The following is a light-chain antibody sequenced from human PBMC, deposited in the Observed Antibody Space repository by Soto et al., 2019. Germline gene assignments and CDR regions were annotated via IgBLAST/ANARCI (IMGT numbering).Light chain of an antibody. J-gene: IGKJ1*01. CDR2: SAS. Sequence: EIVMMQSPATLSVSPGERATLSCRASQSVSSNVAWYQQKPGQAPRLLIYSASTRASGIPDRFSGSGSGTEFTLTISSLQSEDFAFFYCQQYDGWPRTFGQGTKWIS. V-gene: IGKV3-15*01. CDR3: QQYDGWPRT. CDR1: QSVSSN.